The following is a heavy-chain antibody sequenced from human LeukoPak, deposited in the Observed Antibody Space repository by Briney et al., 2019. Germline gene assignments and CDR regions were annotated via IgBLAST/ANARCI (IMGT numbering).Heavy chain of an antibody. CDR3: ARKSEYATATVDN. V-gene: IGHV3-64*01. D-gene: IGHD4-17*01. Sequence: PGGSLRLSCAASGFTFSSYAMHWVRQAPGKGLECVSSISSNGGSTYYANSVKGRFTISRDNSKNTLYLQMDSLRAEDMAVYYCARKSEYATATVDNWGQGTLVTVSS. J-gene: IGHJ4*02. CDR1: GFTFSSYA. CDR2: ISSNGGST.